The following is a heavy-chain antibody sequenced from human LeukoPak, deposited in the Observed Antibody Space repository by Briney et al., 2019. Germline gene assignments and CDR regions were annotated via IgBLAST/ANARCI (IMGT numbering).Heavy chain of an antibody. Sequence: PSETLSLTCTVSGGSISNNYWSWFRQPPGKGLEWIGYIYYSGSTNYNPSLKSRVTISVDTSKNQFSLKLSSVIAADTAMYYCAKVGGSNYYYYGMDVWGQGTTVTVSS. CDR2: IYYSGST. J-gene: IGHJ6*02. D-gene: IGHD2-15*01. CDR1: GGSISNNY. V-gene: IGHV4-59*01. CDR3: AKVGGSNYYYYGMDV.